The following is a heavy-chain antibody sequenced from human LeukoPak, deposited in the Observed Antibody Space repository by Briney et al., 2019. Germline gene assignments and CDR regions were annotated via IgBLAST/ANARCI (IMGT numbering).Heavy chain of an antibody. CDR2: ISYDGSNK. D-gene: IGHD6-13*01. Sequence: GGSLRLSCAASGFTFSSYGMHWVRQAPGKGLEWVAVISYDGSNKYYADSVKGRFTISRDNSKNTLYLQMNSLRAEDTAVYYCAKVYVGYSSSWYGVGIDYWGQGTLVTVSS. J-gene: IGHJ4*02. V-gene: IGHV3-30*18. CDR3: AKVYVGYSSSWYGVGIDY. CDR1: GFTFSSYG.